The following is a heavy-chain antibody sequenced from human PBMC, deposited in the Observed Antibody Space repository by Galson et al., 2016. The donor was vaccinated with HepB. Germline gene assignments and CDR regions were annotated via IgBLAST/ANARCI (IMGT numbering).Heavy chain of an antibody. CDR1: GFSVSSNY. CDR2: IFSGGST. J-gene: IGHJ5*02. V-gene: IGHV3-53*01. CDR3: ARDGEYYYGSGSYAET. D-gene: IGHD3-10*01. Sequence: SLRLSCAASGFSVSSNYMRWVRQAPGKGLQWVSVIFSGGSTYYADSVKGRFTISSDNSKNTLHLQMNSLRAEDTAVYYCARDGEYYYGSGSYAETWGQGTLVTVSS.